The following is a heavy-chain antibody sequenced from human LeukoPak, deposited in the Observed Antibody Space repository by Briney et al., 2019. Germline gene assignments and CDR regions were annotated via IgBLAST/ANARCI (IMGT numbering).Heavy chain of an antibody. CDR2: IGAYNGNT. CDR3: ARDEIGDYVDY. D-gene: IGHD4-17*01. J-gene: IGHJ4*02. Sequence: ASVKVSCKASGYTFTSYGIRWVRQAPGQGLEWMGWIGAYNGNTNYAQKLQGRVTMTTDTSTSTAYMELRSLRSDDTAVYYCARDEIGDYVDYWGQGTLVTVSS. V-gene: IGHV1-18*04. CDR1: GYTFTSYG.